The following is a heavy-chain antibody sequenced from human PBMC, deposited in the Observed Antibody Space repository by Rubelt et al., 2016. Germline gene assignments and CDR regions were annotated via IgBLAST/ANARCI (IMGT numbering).Heavy chain of an antibody. CDR1: GFTFSNAW. V-gene: IGHV4-59*08. Sequence: VQLVESGGGLVKPGGSLRLSCAASGFTFSNAWMSWVRQAPGKGLEWIGYIYYSGSTYYNPSLKSRVTISVDTSKNQFSLKLSSVTAADTAVYYCARKNNWCFDYWGQGTLVTVSS. J-gene: IGHJ4*02. D-gene: IGHD1-20*01. CDR2: IYYSGST. CDR3: ARKNNWCFDY.